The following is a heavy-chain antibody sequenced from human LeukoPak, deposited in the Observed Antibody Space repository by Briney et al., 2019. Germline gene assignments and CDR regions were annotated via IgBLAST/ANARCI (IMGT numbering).Heavy chain of an antibody. CDR3: ARRNDVFDI. CDR2: VYYSGST. CDR1: GYSISSGYY. V-gene: IGHV4-38-2*02. Sequence: SETLSLTCTVSGYSISSGYYWGWIRQPPGKGLEWIGSVYYSGSTYYNPSLKSRVTISVDTSKNQFSLRLSSVTAADTAVYYCARRNDVFDIWGQGTMVTVSS. J-gene: IGHJ3*02.